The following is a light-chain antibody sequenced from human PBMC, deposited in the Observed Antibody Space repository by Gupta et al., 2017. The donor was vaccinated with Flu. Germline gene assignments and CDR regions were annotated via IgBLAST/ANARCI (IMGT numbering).Light chain of an antibody. Sequence: GTLFLSPGEKGTLSCRASQKLQRTYVAWYQQKPGQSPKLLIFGASSRATGTPDRFSGGGSGTDFTLTISRLEPEDFAVYYCQQDDLSPKTFGQGTKVEV. CDR2: GAS. J-gene: IGKJ1*01. CDR1: QKLQRTY. CDR3: QQDDLSPKT. V-gene: IGKV3-20*01.